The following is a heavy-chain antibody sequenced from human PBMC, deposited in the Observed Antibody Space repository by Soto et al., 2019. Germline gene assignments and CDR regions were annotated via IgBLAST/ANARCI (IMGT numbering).Heavy chain of an antibody. V-gene: IGHV1-69*02. Sequence: QVQLVQSGAEVKKPGSSVKVSCKASGGTFSSYTISWVRQAPGQGLEWMGRIIPILGIANYAQKFQGRVTITGDKSTSTAYMELSSLRSEDTAVYYCARGGGEYCSSTSCYLGSWGQGTLVTVSS. CDR1: GGTFSSYT. D-gene: IGHD2-2*01. J-gene: IGHJ5*02. CDR3: ARGGGEYCSSTSCYLGS. CDR2: IIPILGIA.